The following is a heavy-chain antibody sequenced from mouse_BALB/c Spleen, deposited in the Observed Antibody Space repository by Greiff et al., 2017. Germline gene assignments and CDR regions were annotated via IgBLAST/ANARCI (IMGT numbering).Heavy chain of an antibody. CDR3: ARREERSAWFAY. V-gene: IGHV5-12-2*01. J-gene: IGHJ3*01. CDR2: ISNGGGST. CDR1: GFTFSSYT. Sequence: VQLKESGGGLVQPGGSLKLSCAASGFTFSSYTMSWVRQTPEKRLEWVAYISNGGGSTYYPDTVKGRFTISRDNAKNTLYLQMSSLKSEDTAMYYCARREERSAWFAYWGQGTLVTVSA.